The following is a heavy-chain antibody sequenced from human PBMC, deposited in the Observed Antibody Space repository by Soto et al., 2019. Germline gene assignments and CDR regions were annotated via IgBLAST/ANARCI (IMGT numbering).Heavy chain of an antibody. V-gene: IGHV1-69*02. CDR1: GGTFSSYT. D-gene: IGHD6-13*01. CDR2: IIPILGIA. Sequence: ASVKVSCKASGGTFSSYTISWVRQAPGQGLEWMGRIIPILGIANYAQKFQGRVTITADESTSTAYMELSSLRSEDTAVYYCATPGIAAAGIFTPLWYFDYWGQGTLVTFS. CDR3: ATPGIAAAGIFTPLWYFDY. J-gene: IGHJ4*02.